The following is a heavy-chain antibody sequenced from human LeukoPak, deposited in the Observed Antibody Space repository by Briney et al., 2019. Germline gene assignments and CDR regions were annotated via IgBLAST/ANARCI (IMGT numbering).Heavy chain of an antibody. CDR1: GDSVSSNSAA. Sequence: SQTLSLICAISGDSVSSNSAAWNWLRQSPSRGLEWLGSTYYRSRWYNDYTVSVKSRITINPDTSKNQFSLHLNSVTPEDTAVYYCARGYSYSFDYWGQGTLVTVSS. J-gene: IGHJ4*02. V-gene: IGHV6-1*01. CDR2: TYYRSRWYN. CDR3: ARGYSYSFDY. D-gene: IGHD3-22*01.